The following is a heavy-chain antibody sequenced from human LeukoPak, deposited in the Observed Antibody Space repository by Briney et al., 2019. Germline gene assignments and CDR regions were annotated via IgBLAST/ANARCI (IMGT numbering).Heavy chain of an antibody. Sequence: GGSLRLSCAASGFTFTTYTMNWVRQAPGKGLEWVSSISSTNTYIYYADSVKGRFTISRDNAKNSLYLQMNSLRADDTAVYYCARAPSRTGTTGNDYWGQGTLVPVPS. V-gene: IGHV3-21*01. CDR2: ISSTNTYI. CDR1: GFTFTTYT. D-gene: IGHD1-1*01. J-gene: IGHJ4*02. CDR3: ARAPSRTGTTGNDY.